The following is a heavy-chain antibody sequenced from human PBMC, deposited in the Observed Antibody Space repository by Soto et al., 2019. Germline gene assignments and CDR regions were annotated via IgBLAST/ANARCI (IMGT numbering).Heavy chain of an antibody. CDR3: ARSQGSSTSLEIYYYYYYGMDV. J-gene: IGHJ6*02. CDR2: IIPISGTA. CDR1: GGTFSSYA. V-gene: IGHV1-69*01. Sequence: QVQLVQSGAEVKKPGPSVKVSCKASGGTFSSYAISWVRQAPGQGLEWMGGIIPISGTANYAQKFQGRVTITADESTSTAYMERSSLRSEDTAVYYCARSQGSSTSLEIYYYYYYGMDVWGQGTTVTVSS. D-gene: IGHD2-2*01.